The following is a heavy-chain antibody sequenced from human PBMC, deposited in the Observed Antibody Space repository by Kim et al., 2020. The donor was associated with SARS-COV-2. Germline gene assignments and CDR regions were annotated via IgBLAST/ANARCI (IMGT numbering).Heavy chain of an antibody. D-gene: IGHD3-10*02. CDR2: IYPGDSDT. CDR3: ARSTQVSMLYGMDD. CDR1: GYKFSTQY. J-gene: IGHJ6*02. V-gene: IGHV5-51*01. Sequence: GESLKISCKGSGYKFSTQYVAWVRQMPGKGLEWMGFIYPGDSDTRYSPSFQVQVTFSADKSIDTAYLQWSSLKASDTAIYYCARSTQVSMLYGMDDWGQGTTVTVSS.